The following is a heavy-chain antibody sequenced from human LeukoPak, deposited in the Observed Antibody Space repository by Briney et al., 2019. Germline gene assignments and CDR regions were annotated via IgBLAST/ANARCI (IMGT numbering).Heavy chain of an antibody. CDR1: GFTFSSYA. D-gene: IGHD3-22*01. CDR3: AITYDSSGYPQPDFDY. J-gene: IGHJ4*02. CDR2: ISGSGGST. V-gene: IGHV3-23*01. Sequence: QSGGSLRLSRAASGFTFSSYAMSWVRQAPGKGLEWVSAISGSGGSTYYADSVKGRFTISRDNSKNTLYLQMNSLRAEDTAVYYCAITYDSSGYPQPDFDYWGQGTLVTVSS.